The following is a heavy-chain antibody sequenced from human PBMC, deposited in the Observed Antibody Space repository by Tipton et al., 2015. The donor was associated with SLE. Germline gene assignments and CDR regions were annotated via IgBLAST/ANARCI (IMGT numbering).Heavy chain of an antibody. CDR1: GFIFRSYD. V-gene: IGHV3-23*01. CDR2: ISGSGGRK. Sequence: SLRLSCAASGFIFRSYDMTWVRQAPGKGLEWVSVISGSGGRKDYADSAKGRFTISRDNSKNTLYLQMNSLRAEDTAVYYCARGGSYSPFDYWGQGTLVTVSS. J-gene: IGHJ4*02. CDR3: ARGGSYSPFDY. D-gene: IGHD1-26*01.